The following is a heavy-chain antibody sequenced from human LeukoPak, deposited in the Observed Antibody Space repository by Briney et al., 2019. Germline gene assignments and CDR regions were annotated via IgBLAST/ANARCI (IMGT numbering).Heavy chain of an antibody. CDR3: ARDTDTRIVGATTLDY. V-gene: IGHV3-23*01. CDR1: GFTFSSYG. Sequence: GGSLRLSCAASGFTFSSYGMSWVRQAPGKGLEWVSAISGSGASTYYADSVKGRFTISRDNSKNTLYLQMNSLRAEDTAKYYCARDTDTRIVGATTLDYWGQGTLVTVSS. J-gene: IGHJ4*02. CDR2: ISGSGAST. D-gene: IGHD1-26*01.